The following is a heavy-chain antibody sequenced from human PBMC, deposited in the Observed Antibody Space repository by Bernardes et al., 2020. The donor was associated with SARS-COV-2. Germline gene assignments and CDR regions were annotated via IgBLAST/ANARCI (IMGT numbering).Heavy chain of an antibody. V-gene: IGHV4-59*01. J-gene: IGHJ3*02. CDR1: GGSISAYY. CDR2: LYYTGST. D-gene: IGHD3-22*01. CDR3: ARITSSYYDITGFDAFNI. Sequence: SETLSLTCTVSGGSISAYYWSWFRQPPGKGLEWIGYLYYTGSTNYNPSLQSRVTISIDTSKNQFSLKLTSVTAADTAVYYCARITSSYYDITGFDAFNIWGQGTMVTVSS.